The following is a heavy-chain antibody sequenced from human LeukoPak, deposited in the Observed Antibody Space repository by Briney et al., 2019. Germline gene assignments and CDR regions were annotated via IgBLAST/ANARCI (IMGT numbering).Heavy chain of an antibody. V-gene: IGHV4-59*08. J-gene: IGHJ4*02. CDR1: GVSISSYY. Sequence: SETLSLTCTVSGVSISSYYWSWIRQPLGKGLEWIGYIYYSGSTNYNPSLKSRVTISVGTSKNQFSLKLSSVTAADTAVYYCARHVRGLGAFDYWGQGTLVTVSS. CDR2: IYYSGST. CDR3: ARHVRGLGAFDY. D-gene: IGHD3-16*01.